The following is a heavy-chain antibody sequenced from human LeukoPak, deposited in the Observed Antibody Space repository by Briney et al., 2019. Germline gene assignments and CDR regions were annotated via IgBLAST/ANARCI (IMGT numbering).Heavy chain of an antibody. CDR1: GGTFSSYA. J-gene: IGHJ5*02. V-gene: IGHV1-2*02. CDR3: ARDAGIAAGFDP. CDR2: INPNSGGT. Sequence: ASVKVSCKASGGTFSSYAISWVRQAPGQGLEWMGWINPNSGGTNYAQKFQGRVTMTRDTSISTAYMELSRLRSDDTAVYYCARDAGIAAGFDPWGEGALVTVSS. D-gene: IGHD6-13*01.